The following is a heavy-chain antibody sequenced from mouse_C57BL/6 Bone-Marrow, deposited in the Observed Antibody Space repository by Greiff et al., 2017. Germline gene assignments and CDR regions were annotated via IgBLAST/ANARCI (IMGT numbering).Heavy chain of an antibody. Sequence: QVQLQQPGAELVKPGASVKVSCKASGYTFTSYWMHWVQQRPGQGLEWIGRIHPSDSDTNYHHKCKGKATLTVDNSSSTAYMQLSSLTSEDSAVYYCAILRQLRPLYYAMDDWGQGTSVTVSS. CDR1: GYTFTSYW. D-gene: IGHD3-2*02. V-gene: IGHV1-74*01. CDR3: AILRQLRPLYYAMDD. CDR2: IHPSDSDT. J-gene: IGHJ4*01.